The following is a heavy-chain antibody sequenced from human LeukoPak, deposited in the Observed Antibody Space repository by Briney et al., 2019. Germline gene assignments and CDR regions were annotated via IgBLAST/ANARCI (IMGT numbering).Heavy chain of an antibody. CDR3: ARTQRGYYLIRGYMDV. J-gene: IGHJ6*03. CDR2: INHSGST. Sequence: SETLSLTCTVSGGSISSSSYYWGWIRQPPGKGLEWIGEINHSGSTNYNPSLKSRATISVDTSKNQFSLKLSSVTAADTAVYYCARTQRGYYLIRGYMDVWGKGTTVTISS. D-gene: IGHD3-3*01. CDR1: GGSISSSSYY. V-gene: IGHV4-39*07.